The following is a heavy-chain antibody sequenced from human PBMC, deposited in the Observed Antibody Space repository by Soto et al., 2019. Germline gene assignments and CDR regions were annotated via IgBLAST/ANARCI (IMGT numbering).Heavy chain of an antibody. CDR3: ARTHQQQLTAGSFDY. V-gene: IGHV4-59*01. J-gene: IGHJ4*02. CDR2: IYASRAT. D-gene: IGHD6-13*01. Sequence: SETLSLTCTVSGGSIGSFYWSWIRQSPGGTLEWIGYIYASRATTYNPSLESRITMSVXXXXXXIXLXLXXXTAAXTAVYYCARTHQQQLTAGSFDYWGQGTLVTVSS. CDR1: GGSIGSFY.